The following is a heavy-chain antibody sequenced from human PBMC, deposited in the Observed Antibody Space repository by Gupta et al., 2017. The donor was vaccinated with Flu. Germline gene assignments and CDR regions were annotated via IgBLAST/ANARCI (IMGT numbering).Heavy chain of an antibody. J-gene: IGHJ6*02. CDR3: ARVFVSDGSGSYYDYAYYYYGMDV. Sequence: CAASGFTFSSYWMHWVRQAPGKGLVWVSRINSDGSSTSYADSVKGRFTISRDNAKNTLYLQMNSLRAEDTAVYYCARVFVSDGSGSYYDYAYYYYGMDVWGQGTTVTVSS. D-gene: IGHD3-10*01. V-gene: IGHV3-74*01. CDR2: INSDGSST. CDR1: GFTFSSYW.